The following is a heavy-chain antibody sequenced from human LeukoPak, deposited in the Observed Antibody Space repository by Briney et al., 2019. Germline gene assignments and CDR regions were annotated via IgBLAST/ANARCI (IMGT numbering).Heavy chain of an antibody. CDR3: ATAPVIVGAIYFDY. CDR1: GYTFINHD. V-gene: IGHV1-8*02. J-gene: IGHJ4*02. Sequence: GASVKVSCKGYGYTFINHDIDWVRQAAGQGLEWMGWMNSNSGNTGYAQKFQGRVTMTEDTSTDTAYMELSSLRSEDTAVYYCATAPVIVGAIYFDYWGQGTLVTVSS. CDR2: MNSNSGNT. D-gene: IGHD1-26*01.